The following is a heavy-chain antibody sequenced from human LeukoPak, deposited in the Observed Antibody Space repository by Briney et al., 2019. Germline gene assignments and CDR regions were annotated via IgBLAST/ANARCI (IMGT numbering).Heavy chain of an antibody. D-gene: IGHD4-17*01. V-gene: IGHV3-23*01. CDR3: AKELGGSWFGFYGDYLDY. CDR1: GFTFSSYA. J-gene: IGHJ4*02. CDR2: ISGSGGST. Sequence: PGGSLRLSCAASGFTFSSYAMSWVRQAPGKGLEWVSAISGSGGSTYYADSVKGRFTISRDNSKNTLYLQMNSLRAEGTAVYYCAKELGGSWFGFYGDYLDYWGRGTLVTVSS.